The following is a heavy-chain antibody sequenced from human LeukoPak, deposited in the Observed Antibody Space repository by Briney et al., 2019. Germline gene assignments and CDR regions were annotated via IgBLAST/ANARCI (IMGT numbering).Heavy chain of an antibody. J-gene: IGHJ4*02. Sequence: PGRSLRLFCAASGFTFSSYAIHWVRQAPGKGLEWVAVISYDGSNKYYADSVKGRFTISRDNSKNTLSLQMNSLSAEDTAVYYCARDGRGLRSSSWYFDYWGEGTLDSVSS. V-gene: IGHV3-30-3*01. CDR1: GFTFSSYA. D-gene: IGHD6-13*01. CDR2: ISYDGSNK. CDR3: ARDGRGLRSSSWYFDY.